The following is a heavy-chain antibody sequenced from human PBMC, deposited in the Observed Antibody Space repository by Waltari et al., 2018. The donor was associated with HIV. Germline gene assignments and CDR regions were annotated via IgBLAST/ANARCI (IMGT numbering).Heavy chain of an antibody. J-gene: IGHJ4*02. V-gene: IGHV4-39*01. Sequence: QLQLQESGPGLVKPSETLSLTCTVSGGSIGSDNYYWGWIRHPPGKGREWIGNISHSCGPHNNPSFKTRVTISVATSKNQFSLKLSSVTAADTAVYYCARHQQLVQSLYYFDLWGQGTLVSVSS. CDR2: ISHSCGP. D-gene: IGHD6-6*01. CDR3: ARHQQLVQSLYYFDL. CDR1: GGSIGSDNYY.